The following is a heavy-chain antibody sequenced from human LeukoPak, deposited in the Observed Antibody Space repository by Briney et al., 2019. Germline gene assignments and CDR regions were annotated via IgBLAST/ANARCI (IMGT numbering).Heavy chain of an antibody. CDR2: VYYNGYT. Sequence: SETLSLTCTVSGDSITSYYWSWMRQPPGKRLEWVGCVYYNGYTNYNPSLKSRMSMSVDISRNQVSLKLNSVTAADAAVYYCVRAGHNRCYHHSGYWGQGTLVTVSA. CDR3: VRAGHNRCYHHSGY. V-gene: IGHV4-59*01. D-gene: IGHD2/OR15-2a*01. J-gene: IGHJ4*02. CDR1: GDSITSYY.